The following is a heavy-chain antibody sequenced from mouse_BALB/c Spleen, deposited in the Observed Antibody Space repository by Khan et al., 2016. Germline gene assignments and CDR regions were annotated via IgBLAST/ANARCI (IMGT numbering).Heavy chain of an antibody. D-gene: IGHD1-1*01. CDR3: SRSAGSSFAY. CDR1: GDSITNGY. J-gene: IGHJ3*01. V-gene: IGHV3-8*02. CDR2: ISYSDST. Sequence: EVQLQESGPSLVKPSQTLSLTCSVTGDSITNGYWNWIRKFPGNKLDYMGYISYSDSTYYNPSLKSRISITRDTSNNQYYLQLNSVTAKDTATYYCSRSAGSSFAYWGQGTLVTVSA.